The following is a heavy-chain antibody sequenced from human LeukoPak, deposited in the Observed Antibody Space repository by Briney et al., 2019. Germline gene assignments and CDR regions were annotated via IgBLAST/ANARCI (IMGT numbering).Heavy chain of an antibody. CDR1: GFTFSSYG. CDR3: AKEGKLELRPTPGGFDI. Sequence: GGSLRLSCAASGFTFSSYGMHWVRQAPGKGLEWVAVISYDGSNKYYADSVKGRFTISRDNSKNTLYLQMNSLRAEDTAVYYCAKEGKLELRPTPGGFDIWGQGTMVTVSS. J-gene: IGHJ3*02. V-gene: IGHV3-30*18. D-gene: IGHD1-7*01. CDR2: ISYDGSNK.